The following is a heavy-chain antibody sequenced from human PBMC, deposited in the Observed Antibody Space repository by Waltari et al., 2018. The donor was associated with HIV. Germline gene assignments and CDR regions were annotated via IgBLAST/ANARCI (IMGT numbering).Heavy chain of an antibody. J-gene: IGHJ4*02. Sequence: QVQLQASGPGLVKPSETLSHPCTVSGASTSSSYWSWIRQPPGKGLEWIGYIYYSGSTNYNPSLKIRVTISVDTSKNQFSLKLSSVTAADTAVYYCARAGGYRAYFDYWGQGTLVTVSS. CDR2: IYYSGST. CDR1: GASTSSSY. CDR3: ARAGGYRAYFDY. V-gene: IGHV4-59*01. D-gene: IGHD3-10*01.